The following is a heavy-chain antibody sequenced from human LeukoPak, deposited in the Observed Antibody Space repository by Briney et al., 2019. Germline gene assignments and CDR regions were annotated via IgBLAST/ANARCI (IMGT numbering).Heavy chain of an antibody. V-gene: IGHV1-2*02. J-gene: IGHJ5*02. CDR3: ARDRGTELWDNWFDP. Sequence: ASVKVSCKASGYTFTAYYVHWVRQAPGQGLEWMGRINPNSGGTNYAQKFQGRVTMTRYTSITTDYMELSRLRYDDTAVYYCARDRGTELWDNWFDPWGQGTLVTVSS. D-gene: IGHD3-10*01. CDR1: GYTFTAYY. CDR2: INPNSGGT.